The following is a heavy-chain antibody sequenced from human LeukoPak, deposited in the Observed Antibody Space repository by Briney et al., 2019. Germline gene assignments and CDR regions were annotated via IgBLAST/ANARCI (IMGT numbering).Heavy chain of an antibody. CDR3: ARHTAPEVVVVILRALYFDL. V-gene: IGHV1-69*04. CDR1: GGTFSSYA. Sequence: SVKVSCKASGGTFSSYAISWVRQAPGQGLEWMGRIIPILGIANYAQKFQGRVAITADKSTSTAYMELSSLRSEDTAVYYCARHTAPEVVVVILRALYFDLWGRGTLVTVSS. D-gene: IGHD3-22*01. CDR2: IIPILGIA. J-gene: IGHJ2*01.